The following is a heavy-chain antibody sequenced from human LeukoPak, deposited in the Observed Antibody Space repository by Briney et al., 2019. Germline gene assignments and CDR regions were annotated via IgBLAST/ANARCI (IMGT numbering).Heavy chain of an antibody. CDR3: ARQSVAGIPNYYYYYGMDV. CDR1: GYSFTSYW. Sequence: GESLKISCKGSGYSFTSYWIGWVRQMPGKGLEWMGIIYPGDSDTRYSPSFQGQVTISADKSISTAYLQWSSLKASDTAMYYCARQSVAGIPNYYYYYGMDVWGQGTTVTVSS. D-gene: IGHD6-19*01. V-gene: IGHV5-51*01. CDR2: IYPGDSDT. J-gene: IGHJ6*02.